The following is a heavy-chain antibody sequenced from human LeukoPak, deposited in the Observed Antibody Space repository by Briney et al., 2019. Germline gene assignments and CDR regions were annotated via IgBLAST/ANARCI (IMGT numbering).Heavy chain of an antibody. CDR3: ARIHVVLTGSFDY. Sequence: GGSLRLSCAASGFTFSRYGINWVRQAPGKGLEWVSSISSSTTYIYYADSVKGRFTISRDNARNSVYLQMNSLRAEDTAVYYCARIHVVLTGSFDYWGQGTLVTVSS. CDR1: GFTFSRYG. J-gene: IGHJ4*02. D-gene: IGHD3-9*01. CDR2: ISSSTTYI. V-gene: IGHV3-21*01.